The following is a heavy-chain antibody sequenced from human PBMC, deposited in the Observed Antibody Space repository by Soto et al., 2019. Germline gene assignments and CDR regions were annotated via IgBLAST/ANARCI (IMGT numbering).Heavy chain of an antibody. CDR2: IYYSGTT. Sequence: QVQLRESRPGLVKPSETLSLTCIVSGGSISSNYWSWVRQPPGKGLEWIGYIYYSGTTNYNPSLKSRVTTSIDTSKNEFSRNLSSVTAAATALYYCARHRYGGYEIYFDLWGQGTLVTVSS. CDR3: ARHRYGGYEIYFDL. J-gene: IGHJ5*02. D-gene: IGHD5-12*01. V-gene: IGHV4-59*08. CDR1: GGSISSNY.